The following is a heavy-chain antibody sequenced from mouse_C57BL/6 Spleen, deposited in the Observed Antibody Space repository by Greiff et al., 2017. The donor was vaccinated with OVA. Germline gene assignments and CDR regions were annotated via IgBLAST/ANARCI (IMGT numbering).Heavy chain of an antibody. D-gene: IGHD2-4*01. Sequence: QVHVKQPGAELVKPGASVKLSCKASGYTFTSYWMHWVKQRPGQGLEWIGMIHPNSGSTNYNEKFKSKATLTVDKSSSTAYMQLSSLTSEDSAVYYGARRGDYDEAWFAYWGQGTLVTVSA. CDR3: ARRGDYDEAWFAY. CDR1: GYTFTSYW. J-gene: IGHJ3*01. CDR2: IHPNSGST. V-gene: IGHV1-64*01.